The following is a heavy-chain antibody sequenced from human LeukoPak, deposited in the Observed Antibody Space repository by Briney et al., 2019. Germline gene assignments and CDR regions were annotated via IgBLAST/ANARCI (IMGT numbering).Heavy chain of an antibody. Sequence: GGSLRLSCAASGFTVSSNYMSWVRQAPGKGLEWVSYISSVSSDIHYADSVKGRFTISRDNVQNSLYLQMNSLRDEDTAVYYCARDLHSGAYTFDYWGQGALVTVSS. D-gene: IGHD1-26*01. J-gene: IGHJ4*02. CDR1: GFTVSSNY. V-gene: IGHV3-48*02. CDR3: ARDLHSGAYTFDY. CDR2: ISSVSSDI.